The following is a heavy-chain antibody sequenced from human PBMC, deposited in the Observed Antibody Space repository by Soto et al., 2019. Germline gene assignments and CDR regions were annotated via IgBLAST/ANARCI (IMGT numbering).Heavy chain of an antibody. V-gene: IGHV4-4*02. CDR3: ARHHPGLAVAGTLLWYFDL. CDR2: IYHSGST. D-gene: IGHD6-19*01. J-gene: IGHJ2*01. Sequence: QVQLQESGPGLVKPSGTLSLTCAVSGGSISSSNWWSWVRQPPGKGLEWIGEIYHSGSTNYNPSXXMRVPLSVDTXXNXSXXKLSSGTAAATAVYYCARHHPGLAVAGTLLWYFDLWGRGTLVTVSS. CDR1: GGSISSSNW.